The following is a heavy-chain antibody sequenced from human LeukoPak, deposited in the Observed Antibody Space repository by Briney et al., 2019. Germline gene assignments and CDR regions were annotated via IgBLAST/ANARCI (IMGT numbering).Heavy chain of an antibody. J-gene: IGHJ4*02. CDR3: AKPRTSWTE. CDR2: ISGSGGGT. CDR1: GFTFSSYA. D-gene: IGHD2-2*01. V-gene: IGHV3-23*01. Sequence: GGSLRLSCAASGFTFSSYAMSWVRQDPGKGLEWVSAISGSGGGTYYADSVKGRLTISRENSKSTLYLQMNSRRSEDTAVYYCAKPRTSWTEWGQGTLVTVSS.